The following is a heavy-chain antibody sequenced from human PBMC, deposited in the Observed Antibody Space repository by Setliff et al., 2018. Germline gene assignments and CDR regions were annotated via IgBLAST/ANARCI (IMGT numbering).Heavy chain of an antibody. CDR3: AREGRRYYDSSGYYYDPYYYYYMDV. CDR1: GYTFTNYG. D-gene: IGHD3-22*01. V-gene: IGHV1-18*01. J-gene: IGHJ6*03. Sequence: ASVKVSCKASGYTFTNYGISWVRQAPRQGLEWMGWISAYNDNANYAQKVQGRVTMTTDTSTSTAYMELRSLTSDDTAVYYCAREGRRYYDSSGYYYDPYYYYYMDVWGKGTTVTVSS. CDR2: ISAYNDNA.